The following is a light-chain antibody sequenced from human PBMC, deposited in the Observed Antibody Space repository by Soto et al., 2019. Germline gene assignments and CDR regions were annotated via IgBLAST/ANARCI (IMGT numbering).Light chain of an antibody. CDR2: DAS. CDR3: QQHNNWPPIT. Sequence: DIDLTQSPSSLSASVGDRVTITCQASEDIGKFVDWYQQKPGQPPRLLIDDASTRATGIPARFSGSGSGTEFTLTISSLQSEDFAVYYCQQHNNWPPITFGQGTRLEIK. J-gene: IGKJ5*01. CDR1: EDIGKF. V-gene: IGKV1-33*01.